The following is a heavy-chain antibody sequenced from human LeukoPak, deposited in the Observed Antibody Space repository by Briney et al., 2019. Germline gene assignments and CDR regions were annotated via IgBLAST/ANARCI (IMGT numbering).Heavy chain of an antibody. V-gene: IGHV5-51*01. CDR2: IYPDDSDT. D-gene: IGHD3-22*01. CDR1: GYSFTSYW. CDR3: ARRPRYYYDSSGYYYFDY. Sequence: GESLKISCKGSGYSFTSYWIGWVRQMPGKGLEWMGIIYPDDSDTRYSPSFQGQVTISADKSIGTAYLQWSSLKASDTAFYYCARRPRYYYDSSGYYYFDYWGQGTLVTVSS. J-gene: IGHJ4*02.